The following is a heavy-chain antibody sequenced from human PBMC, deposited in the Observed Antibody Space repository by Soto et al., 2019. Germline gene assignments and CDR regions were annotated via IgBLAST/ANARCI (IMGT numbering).Heavy chain of an antibody. V-gene: IGHV2-5*02. CDR2: IYWGDNK. CDR1: GFSLSTSGVG. J-gene: IGHJ4*02. CDR3: AHRGGFGELKY. D-gene: IGHD3-10*01. Sequence: QITLKESGPTLVKPTQTLTLTCTFSGFSLSTSGVGVGWIRQPPGKALEWLALIYWGDNKLYSPSLKSRLTITKNTYKSQVVLTMTNMDPVDTATYYCAHRGGFGELKYWGQGTLVTVSS.